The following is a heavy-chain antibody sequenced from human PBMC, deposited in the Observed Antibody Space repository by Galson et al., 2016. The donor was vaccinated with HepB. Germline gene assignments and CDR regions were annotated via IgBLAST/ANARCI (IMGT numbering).Heavy chain of an antibody. J-gene: IGHJ6*02. Sequence: SLRLSCAASRFTFSSYAMSWVRQAPGKGLEWVSVISGSGGSTYYADSVKGRFTISRDNSKNTLYLQMNSLIAEDTAVYYCAKEGTIFGVVPYGMDVWGQGTKVIVSS. D-gene: IGHD3-3*01. CDR2: ISGSGGST. V-gene: IGHV3-23*01. CDR3: AKEGTIFGVVPYGMDV. CDR1: RFTFSSYA.